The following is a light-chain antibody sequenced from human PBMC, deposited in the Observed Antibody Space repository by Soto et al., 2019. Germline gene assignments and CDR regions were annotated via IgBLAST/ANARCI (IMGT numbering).Light chain of an antibody. Sequence: QSALAQPPSVSGAPGQSVTISCTETWSNLGAGHDVHWYQQLPGTAPRLLIYGNNNRPSGVPDRFSGSKSGTPASLAITGLQAEDETDYYCQSFDSSLSIYIFGTGTKVTVL. CDR1: WSNLGAGHD. CDR2: GNN. J-gene: IGLJ1*01. CDR3: QSFDSSLSIYI. V-gene: IGLV1-40*01.